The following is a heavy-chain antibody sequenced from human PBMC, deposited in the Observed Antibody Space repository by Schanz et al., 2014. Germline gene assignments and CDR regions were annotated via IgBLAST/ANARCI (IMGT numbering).Heavy chain of an antibody. CDR1: GYTFTSDS. Sequence: QVQLVQSGAEVKKPGASVKVSCKASGYTFTSDSMHWVRQAPGQGLEWMGMINPSGGSTTYAQKFQGRVTMTRDTSTSTVYMELSSLRSEDTPVYYCARDGVDAAAGGNYWGQGTLVTVSS. J-gene: IGHJ4*02. CDR3: ARDGVDAAAGGNY. CDR2: INPSGGST. V-gene: IGHV1-46*03. D-gene: IGHD6-13*01.